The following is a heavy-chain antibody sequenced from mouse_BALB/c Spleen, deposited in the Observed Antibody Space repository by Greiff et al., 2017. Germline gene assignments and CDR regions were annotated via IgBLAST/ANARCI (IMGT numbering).Heavy chain of an antibody. CDR3: ARSTTAFDY. J-gene: IGHJ2*01. CDR1: GFTFSSYA. CDR2: ISSGGSYT. V-gene: IGHV5-9-4*01. D-gene: IGHD1-2*01. Sequence: EVKLEESGGGLVKPGGSLKLSCAASGFTFSSYAMSWVRQSPEKRLEWVAEISSGGSYTYYPDTVTGRFTISRDNAKNTLYLEMSSLRSEDTAMYYCARSTTAFDYWGQGTTLTVSS.